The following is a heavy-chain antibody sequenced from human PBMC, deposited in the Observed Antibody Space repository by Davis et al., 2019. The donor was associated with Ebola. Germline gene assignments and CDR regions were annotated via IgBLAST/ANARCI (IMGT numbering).Heavy chain of an antibody. CDR3: ARAHGYYYDSSGYPGDDAFDI. J-gene: IGHJ3*02. Sequence: HSQTLSLTCAISGDSVSSNSAAWNWIRQSPSRGLEWLGRTYYRSKWYNDYAVSVKSRITINPDTSKNQFSLQLNSVTPEDTAVYYCARAHGYYYDSSGYPGDDAFDIWGQGTMVTVSS. CDR1: GDSVSSNSAA. D-gene: IGHD3-22*01. V-gene: IGHV6-1*01. CDR2: TYYRSKWYN.